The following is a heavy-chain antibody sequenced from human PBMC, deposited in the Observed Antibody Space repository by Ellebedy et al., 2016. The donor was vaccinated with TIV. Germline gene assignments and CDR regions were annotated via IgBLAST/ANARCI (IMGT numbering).Heavy chain of an antibody. Sequence: GGSLRLSCAASGFTFSSYGIHWVRQAPGKGLEWVAFISYDGSDKNYAGSVRGRFTISRDNSKKTLYLQMNRLRPEDTAVYNCARVYDSYYFDYWGQGTLVTVSP. CDR3: ARVYDSYYFDY. D-gene: IGHD3-3*01. CDR2: ISYDGSDK. CDR1: GFTFSSYG. V-gene: IGHV3-30*03. J-gene: IGHJ4*02.